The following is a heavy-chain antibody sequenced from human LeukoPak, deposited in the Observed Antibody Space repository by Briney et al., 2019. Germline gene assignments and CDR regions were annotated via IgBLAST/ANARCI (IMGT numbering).Heavy chain of an antibody. D-gene: IGHD2-2*01. V-gene: IGHV4-34*01. J-gene: IGHJ6*02. Sequence: SETLSLTCAVYGGSFSGYYWSWIRQPPGEGLEWIGEINHSGSTNYNPSLKSRVTISVDTSKNQFSLKLSSVTAADTAVYYCARYVHCSSTSCLGYYYGMDVWGQGITVTVSS. CDR1: GGSFSGYY. CDR3: ARYVHCSSTSCLGYYYGMDV. CDR2: INHSGST.